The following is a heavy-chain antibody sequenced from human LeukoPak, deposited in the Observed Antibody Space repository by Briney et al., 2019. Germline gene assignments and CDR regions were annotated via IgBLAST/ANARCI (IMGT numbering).Heavy chain of an antibody. CDR2: IYTSGST. Sequence: SETLSLTCTVSGGSISSYYWSWIRQPAGKGLEWIGRIYTSGSTNYNPSLKSRVTMSVDTSKNQFSLKLSSVTAADTAVYYCARHWAYYCTTTSCEDYWGQGTLVTVSS. CDR3: ARHWAYYCTTTSCEDY. J-gene: IGHJ4*02. CDR1: GGSISSYY. V-gene: IGHV4-4*07. D-gene: IGHD2-2*01.